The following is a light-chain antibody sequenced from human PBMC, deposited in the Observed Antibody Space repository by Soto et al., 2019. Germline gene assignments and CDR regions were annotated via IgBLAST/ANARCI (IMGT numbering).Light chain of an antibody. CDR3: ETWDNNTRV. V-gene: IGLV4-60*03. Sequence: QPVLTQSSSASGSLGSSVKLTCTLSSGHSSNIIAWHQQQPGKAPRYLMKLEGSGSYNKRSGVPDRFSGSSSGADRYLTISNLQSEDEADYYCETWDNNTRVFGGGTKLTVL. J-gene: IGLJ3*02. CDR2: LEGSGSY. CDR1: SGHSSNI.